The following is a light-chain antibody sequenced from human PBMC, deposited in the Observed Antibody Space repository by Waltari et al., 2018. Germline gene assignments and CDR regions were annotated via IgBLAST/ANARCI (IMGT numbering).Light chain of an antibody. Sequence: QSALTQPASVSGSPGQSITISCTGTSSDIGSYNFVSWYQKHPGKAPKALLYDVNNRPSGGSSHFAGSKSGNPASLTISGLQAEDEADYYCSSYTTGSTRYVFGSGTKVTVL. CDR2: DVN. V-gene: IGLV2-14*03. J-gene: IGLJ1*01. CDR1: SSDIGSYNF. CDR3: SSYTTGSTRYV.